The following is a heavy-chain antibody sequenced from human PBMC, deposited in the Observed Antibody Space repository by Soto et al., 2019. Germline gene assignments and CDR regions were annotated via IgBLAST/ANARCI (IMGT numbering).Heavy chain of an antibody. CDR1: GGSISIGGYY. Sequence: SETLSLTCTVSGGSISIGGYYLSWIRQHPGKGLEWIGYIYYSGSTYYNPSLKSRVTISVDTSKNQFSLKLSSVTAADTAVYYCARVESGDYYQAYWGQGTLVAVSS. CDR3: ARVESGDYYQAY. J-gene: IGHJ4*02. V-gene: IGHV4-31*03. D-gene: IGHD3-22*01. CDR2: IYYSGST.